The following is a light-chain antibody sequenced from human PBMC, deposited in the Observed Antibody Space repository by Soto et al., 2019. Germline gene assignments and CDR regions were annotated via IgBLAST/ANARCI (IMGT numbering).Light chain of an antibody. V-gene: IGKV3-20*01. Sequence: EIVLTQSPGTLSLSPGERATLSCRASQSVSSNYLAWYQRKPGQAPRLLIYGASTRATDIPNGFSGRGCGTDFALPLTRLEPEDFAGYFCQQYGGSPLTFGQGPKVEIK. CDR1: QSVSSNY. CDR2: GAS. CDR3: QQYGGSPLT. J-gene: IGKJ1*01.